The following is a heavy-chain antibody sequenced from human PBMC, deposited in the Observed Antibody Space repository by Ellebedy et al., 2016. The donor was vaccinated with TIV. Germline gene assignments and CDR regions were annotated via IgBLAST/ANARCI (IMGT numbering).Heavy chain of an antibody. V-gene: IGHV3-33*03. CDR2: IWYDGSNK. J-gene: IGHJ4*02. CDR1: GFTFSSYG. Sequence: GESLKISCAASGFTFSSYGMHWVRQAPGKGLEWVAVIWYDGSNKYYADSVKGRFTISRDNAKNSVYLQMDSLRVEDTATYYCARSKAGGYWGQGALVTVSS. CDR3: ARSKAGGY. D-gene: IGHD6-6*01.